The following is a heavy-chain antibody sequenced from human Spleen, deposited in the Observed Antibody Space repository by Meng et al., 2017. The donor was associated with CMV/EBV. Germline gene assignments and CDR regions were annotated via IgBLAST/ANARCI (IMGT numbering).Heavy chain of an antibody. V-gene: IGHV3-21*06. Sequence: GESLKISCAASGFNINSYTMNWVRQAPGKGLEWVSSITSSSSPIYYADSVKGRFTISRDIARSSLYLQMNSLRAEDTAVYYCVRNRYDFSQIGLYGMNVWGQGTTVTVSS. CDR1: GFNINSYT. CDR2: ITSSSSPI. D-gene: IGHD3-3*01. CDR3: VRNRYDFSQIGLYGMNV. J-gene: IGHJ6*02.